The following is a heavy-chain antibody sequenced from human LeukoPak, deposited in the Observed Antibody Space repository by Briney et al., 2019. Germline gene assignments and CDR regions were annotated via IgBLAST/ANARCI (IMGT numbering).Heavy chain of an antibody. J-gene: IGHJ5*02. D-gene: IGHD6-13*01. CDR1: GGTFSSYA. CDR2: IIPIFGTA. CDR3: ARGKAAGRNPGWFDP. Sequence: GASVKVSCKASGGTFSSYAISWVRQAPGQGLEWMGGIIPIFGTANYAQKFQGRVTITADKSTSTAYMELSSLRSEDTAVYYCARGKAAGRNPGWFDPWGQGTLVTVSS. V-gene: IGHV1-69*06.